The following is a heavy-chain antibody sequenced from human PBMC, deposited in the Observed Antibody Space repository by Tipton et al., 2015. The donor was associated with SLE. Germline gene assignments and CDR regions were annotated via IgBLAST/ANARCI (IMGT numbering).Heavy chain of an antibody. CDR1: GFTVSSNY. V-gene: IGHV3-53*05. CDR2: IYSGGST. J-gene: IGHJ4*02. Sequence: EASGFTVSSNYMGWVRQAPGKGLEWVSVIYSGGSTYYADSVKGRFTISRDNSKNTLYLQMNSLRAEDTAVYYCAGGGTRSSDYWGQGTLVTVSS. D-gene: IGHD3/OR15-3a*01. CDR3: AGGGTRSSDY.